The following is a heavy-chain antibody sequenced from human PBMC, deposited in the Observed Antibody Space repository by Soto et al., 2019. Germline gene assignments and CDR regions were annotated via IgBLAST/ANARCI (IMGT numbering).Heavy chain of an antibody. CDR3: ARSRDGYNYARHY. Sequence: QVQLVQSGAEVKKPGSSVKVSCKASGGTFSSYAISWVRQAPGQGLEWMGGIIPIFGTANYAQKFQGRVTITADKSRSTAYMGLSSLRSEERAVYYCARSRDGYNYARHYWGQGTLVTVSS. D-gene: IGHD5-12*01. V-gene: IGHV1-69*06. CDR1: GGTFSSYA. CDR2: IIPIFGTA. J-gene: IGHJ4*02.